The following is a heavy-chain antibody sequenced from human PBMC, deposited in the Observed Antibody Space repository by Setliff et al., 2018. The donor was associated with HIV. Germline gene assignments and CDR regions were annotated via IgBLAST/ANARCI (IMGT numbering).Heavy chain of an antibody. CDR1: GGTFTSYS. Sequence: SVTVSCKASGGTFTSYSIPWVRQAPGQGLEWMGGIIPMFGTANYEQKFQGRVTITADESTDTVHMELSSLTSEDTAVYYCARDDHYYDMGSILSDWYFDLWDRGTLVTVSS. D-gene: IGHD3-16*01. CDR3: ARDDHYYDMGSILSDWYFDL. V-gene: IGHV1-69*13. J-gene: IGHJ2*01. CDR2: IIPMFGTA.